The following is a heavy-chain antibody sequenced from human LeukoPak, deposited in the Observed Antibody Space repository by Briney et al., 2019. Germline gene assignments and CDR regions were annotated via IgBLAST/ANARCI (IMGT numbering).Heavy chain of an antibody. D-gene: IGHD5-18*01. Sequence: PSETLSLTCAVYGGSFSGYYWNWIRQPPGKGLEWIGEINHRGSTNYNPSLESRGTISVDTSKNQFSLKLSSVTAADTAVYYCARERGYSSGKQRGQERDLRYWGQGTLVTVSS. V-gene: IGHV4-34*01. CDR2: INHRGST. CDR3: ARERGYSSGKQRGQERDLRY. J-gene: IGHJ4*02. CDR1: GGSFSGYY.